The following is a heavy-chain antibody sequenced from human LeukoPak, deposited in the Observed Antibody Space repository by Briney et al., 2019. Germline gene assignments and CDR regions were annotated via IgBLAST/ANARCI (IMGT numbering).Heavy chain of an antibody. D-gene: IGHD6-19*01. CDR2: IRFDGSNK. CDR1: GFTFSTSG. J-gene: IGHJ4*02. CDR3: AIHRGYTSSFDY. Sequence: GGSLRLSCAASGFTFSTSGMHWVRQAPGKGLEWVASIRFDGSNKCYADSVKGRFTISRDNSKNALYLQMNSLRAEDTAVYYCAIHRGYTSSFDYWGQGTLVTVSS. V-gene: IGHV3-30*02.